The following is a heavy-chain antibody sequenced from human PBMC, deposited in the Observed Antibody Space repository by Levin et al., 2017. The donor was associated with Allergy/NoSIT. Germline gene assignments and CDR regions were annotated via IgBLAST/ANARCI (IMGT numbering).Heavy chain of an antibody. CDR2: ISAYNGNT. Sequence: GESLKISCKASGYTFTSYGISWVRQAPGQGLEWMGWISAYNGNTNYAQKLQGRVTMTTDTSTSTAYMELRSLRSDDTAVYYCARGVGYYGSGSDGFDYWGQGTLVTVSS. CDR1: GYTFTSYG. D-gene: IGHD3-10*01. J-gene: IGHJ4*02. CDR3: ARGVGYYGSGSDGFDY. V-gene: IGHV1-18*01.